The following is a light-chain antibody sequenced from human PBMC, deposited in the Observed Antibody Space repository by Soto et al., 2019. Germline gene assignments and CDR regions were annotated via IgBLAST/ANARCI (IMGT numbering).Light chain of an antibody. Sequence: EIVLTQSPATLSLSPGERATLSCRASQSVSSSYLAWYQQKPGQAPRLLIYGASSGATGIPDRFSGSGSGTDFTLTINRLEPEDFAVYYCQQYNNWPSWTFGQGTKVDIK. J-gene: IGKJ1*01. V-gene: IGKV3-20*01. CDR3: QQYNNWPSWT. CDR2: GAS. CDR1: QSVSSSY.